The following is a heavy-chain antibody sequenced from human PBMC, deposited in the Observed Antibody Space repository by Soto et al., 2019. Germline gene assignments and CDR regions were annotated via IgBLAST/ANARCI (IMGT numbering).Heavy chain of an antibody. CDR2: ISAAGDP. CDR3: ARTDRDFYGLDV. Sequence: EVQLVESGGGLVQPGGSLRLSCEASGFTFRNYDMHWVRQGTGKGLEWVSGISAAGDPDYADSVEGRFTISRENAQNSFFLQMNSLRVGDKAVYYCARTDRDFYGLDVCGQGTTVIVSS. CDR1: GFTFRNYD. J-gene: IGHJ6*02. V-gene: IGHV3-13*05.